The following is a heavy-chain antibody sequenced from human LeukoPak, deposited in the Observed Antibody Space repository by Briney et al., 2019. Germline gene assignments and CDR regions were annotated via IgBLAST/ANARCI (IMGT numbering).Heavy chain of an antibody. CDR3: VKYSSGWYDY. V-gene: IGHV3-64D*06. Sequence: PGGSLRLSCSASGFTFSSYAIHWVRQAPGKGLEYVSAISDNGGSTYYADSVKGRFTISRDNSKNTLYLQMSSPRAEDTAVYYCVKYSSGWYDYWGQGTLVTVSS. CDR2: ISDNGGST. J-gene: IGHJ4*02. D-gene: IGHD6-19*01. CDR1: GFTFSSYA.